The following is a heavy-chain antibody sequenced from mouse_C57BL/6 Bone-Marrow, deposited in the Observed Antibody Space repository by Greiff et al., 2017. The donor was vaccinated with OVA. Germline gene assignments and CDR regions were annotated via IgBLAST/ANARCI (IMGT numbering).Heavy chain of an antibody. J-gene: IGHJ3*01. CDR2: IHPNSGST. V-gene: IGHV1-64*01. D-gene: IGHD2-4*01. CDR3: AGNYDYDPAWFAY. CDR1: GYTFTSYW. Sequence: QVQLQQPGAELVKPGASVKLSCKASGYTFTSYWMHWVKQRPGQGLEWIGMIHPNSGSTNYNEKFKSKATLTVDKYSSTAFMQLSSLTCEDSAVYYCAGNYDYDPAWFAYWGQGTLVTVSA.